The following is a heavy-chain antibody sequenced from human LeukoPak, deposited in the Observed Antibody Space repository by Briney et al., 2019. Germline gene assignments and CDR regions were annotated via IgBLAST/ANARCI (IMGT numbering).Heavy chain of an antibody. CDR1: GGSFSGYY. D-gene: IGHD5-12*01. V-gene: IGHV4-34*01. Sequence: PSETLSLTCAVYGGSFSGYYWSWIRQPPGKGLEWSGEINHSGSTNYNPSLKSRVTISVDTSKNQFSLKLSSVTAADTAVYYCASRDVDIVATTTKFDYWGQGTLVTVSS. CDR2: INHSGST. CDR3: ASRDVDIVATTTKFDY. J-gene: IGHJ4*02.